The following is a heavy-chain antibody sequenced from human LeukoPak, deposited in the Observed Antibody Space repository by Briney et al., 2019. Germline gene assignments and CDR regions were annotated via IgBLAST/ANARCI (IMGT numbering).Heavy chain of an antibody. Sequence: GGTLRLSCAASGFTFKSYGMSWVRQAPGKGLEWVSGISSIGGSTDYADSVKGRFTVSRDNAKNSLYLQMNSLRAEDTALYYCAKDISPYYGSGVDPWGQGTLVTVSS. D-gene: IGHD3-10*01. CDR3: AKDISPYYGSGVDP. V-gene: IGHV3-20*04. CDR1: GFTFKSYG. CDR2: ISSIGGST. J-gene: IGHJ5*02.